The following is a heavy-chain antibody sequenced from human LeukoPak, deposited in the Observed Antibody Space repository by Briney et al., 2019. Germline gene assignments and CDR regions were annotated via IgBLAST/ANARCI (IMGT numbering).Heavy chain of an antibody. V-gene: IGHV4-30-2*01. J-gene: IGHJ3*02. CDR1: GGSISSGGYS. CDR3: ARGDGDHGDAFDI. CDR2: IYHSGST. D-gene: IGHD4-17*01. Sequence: PSQTLSLTCAVSGGSISSGGYSWSWIRQPPGKGLEWIGYIYHSGSTYYNPSLKSRVTISVDRSKNQFSLKLSSVTAADTAVYYCARGDGDHGDAFDIWGQGTMVTVSS.